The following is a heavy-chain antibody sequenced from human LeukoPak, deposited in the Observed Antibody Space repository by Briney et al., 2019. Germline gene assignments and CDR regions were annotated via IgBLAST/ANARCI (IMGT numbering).Heavy chain of an antibody. CDR3: ARHRERPDCSSGRCVQY. Sequence: SETLSRTCTVSGGSISSYYWSWIRQPPGKGLEWIGYIYYSGSTKYNPSLKSRVTISVDRSKNQFSLKVRSVTAADTALYYWARHRERPDCSSGRCVQYWGQGTLVTVSS. V-gene: IGHV4-59*08. CDR2: IYYSGST. D-gene: IGHD2-15*01. CDR1: GGSISSYY. J-gene: IGHJ4*02.